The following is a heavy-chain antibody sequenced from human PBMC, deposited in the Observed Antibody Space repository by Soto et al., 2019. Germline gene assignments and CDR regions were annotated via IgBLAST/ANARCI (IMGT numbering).Heavy chain of an antibody. CDR1: GFAFSSYG. Sequence: QAQLVESGGGVVQPGRSLRLSCAASGFAFSSYGMHWVRQAPGTGLEWVAVISYDGSLQHYADSVKGRFTISRDNSKNTVLLKMSRLRAEDTAVYYCVSDRGYGHASAPYSWGQGTLVSVSS. V-gene: IGHV3-30*03. D-gene: IGHD5-18*01. J-gene: IGHJ4*02. CDR2: ISYDGSLQ. CDR3: VSDRGYGHASAPYS.